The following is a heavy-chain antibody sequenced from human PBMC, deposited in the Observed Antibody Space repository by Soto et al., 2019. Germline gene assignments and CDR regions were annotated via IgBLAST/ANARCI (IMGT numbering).Heavy chain of an antibody. D-gene: IGHD1-1*01. Sequence: ASVKVSCKVAGYTLTELSMHWVRQAPGKGLEWMGGFDPEDGNTDYAQKLQGRVTVTRDTSTSTAYMELRSLRSDDTAVYYCARGRYGDYWGQGALVTVLL. CDR1: GYTLTELS. J-gene: IGHJ4*02. CDR3: ARGRYGDY. V-gene: IGHV1-24*01. CDR2: FDPEDGNT.